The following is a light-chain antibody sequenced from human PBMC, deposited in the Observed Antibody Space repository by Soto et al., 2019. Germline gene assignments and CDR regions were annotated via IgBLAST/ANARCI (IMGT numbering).Light chain of an antibody. Sequence: QSVLAPPASVSGSPGQSITISCTATRSDVGDYNYVSWYQQHPGKAPKLIIFEVINRPSGVSNRFSGSKSGNTASLIISGLQAEDEADYYCSSYTTSSTLVFGGGTQLTVL. V-gene: IGLV2-14*01. CDR2: EVI. J-gene: IGLJ2*01. CDR1: RSDVGDYNY. CDR3: SSYTTSSTLV.